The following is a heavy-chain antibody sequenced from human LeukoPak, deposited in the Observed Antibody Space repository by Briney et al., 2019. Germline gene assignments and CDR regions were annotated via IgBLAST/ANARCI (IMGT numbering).Heavy chain of an antibody. J-gene: IGHJ6*02. CDR3: AGSTDGSGSYYYYGMDV. CDR2: ISSSGNPI. D-gene: IGHD3-10*01. Sequence: GGSLRLSCTASGFTFSDYHMSWIRQAPGRGLEWVSYISSSGNPIHYADSVRGRFTISRDNAKNSLYLHMNSLRAEDAAVYYCAGSTDGSGSYYYYGMDVWGQGTTVTVSS. V-gene: IGHV3-11*01. CDR1: GFTFSDYH.